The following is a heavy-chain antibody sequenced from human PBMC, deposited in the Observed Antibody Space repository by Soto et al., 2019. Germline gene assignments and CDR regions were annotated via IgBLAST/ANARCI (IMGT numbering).Heavy chain of an antibody. CDR1: GLTFTTYA. D-gene: IGHD5-12*01. CDR2: ISYDGSNK. Sequence: GGSLRLSCAVSGLTFTTYAMHWVRQAPGKGLEWVAFISYDGSNKYYADSVKGRFTISRDNSKNTLFLQMNSLTAEDTAVYYCARDSYGYDHWGQGTLVTVSS. V-gene: IGHV3-30-3*01. J-gene: IGHJ5*02. CDR3: ARDSYGYDH.